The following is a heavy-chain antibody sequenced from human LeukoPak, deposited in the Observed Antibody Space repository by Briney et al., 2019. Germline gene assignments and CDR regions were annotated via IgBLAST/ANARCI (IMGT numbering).Heavy chain of an antibody. Sequence: PPETLSLTCTVSGGSISSYYWSWIRQPPGKGLEWIGEINHSGSTNYNPSLKSQVTISVDTSKNQFSLKLSSVTAADTAVYYCARRWGVRPYYFDYWGQGTLVTVSS. V-gene: IGHV4-34*01. D-gene: IGHD3-10*01. CDR2: INHSGST. J-gene: IGHJ4*02. CDR1: GGSISSYY. CDR3: ARRWGVRPYYFDY.